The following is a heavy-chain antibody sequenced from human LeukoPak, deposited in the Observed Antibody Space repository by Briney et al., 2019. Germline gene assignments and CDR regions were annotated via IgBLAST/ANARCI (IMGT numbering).Heavy chain of an antibody. V-gene: IGHV3-7*04. CDR2: IKQDGSEK. CDR1: GFKFKSYW. J-gene: IGHJ6*02. Sequence: PGGSLRLSCAVSGFKFKSYWMTWVRQAPGKGLEWVATIKQDGSEKYYVDSVKGRGTIARDNAKNSLYLRMSSLRAEDTAVYYCARGHYGMDVWGQGTTVIVSS. CDR3: ARGHYGMDV.